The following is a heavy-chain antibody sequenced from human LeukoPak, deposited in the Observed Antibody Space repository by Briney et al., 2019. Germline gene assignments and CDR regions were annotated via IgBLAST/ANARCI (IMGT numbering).Heavy chain of an antibody. J-gene: IGHJ4*02. CDR2: ITSKPNSYAA. D-gene: IGHD6-19*01. CDR3: TGGSGWYSPDY. Sequence: GGSLRLSCAASGFTFSGSVMHWVRQASGKGLEWVGRITSKPNSYAAVYAASVKGRFTISSDDSKNTAYLQMDSLKTEDTAVYYCTGGSGWYSPDYWGQGTLVTVSS. CDR1: GFTFSGSV. V-gene: IGHV3-73*01.